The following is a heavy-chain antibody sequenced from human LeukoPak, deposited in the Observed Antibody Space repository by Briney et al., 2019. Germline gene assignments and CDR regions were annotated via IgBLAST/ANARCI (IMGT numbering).Heavy chain of an antibody. CDR3: ARVPTPSAYDPFDF. Sequence: SETLPLTCTVSGDSISNYYWSWLRQPPGKGLEWIGYIYYSGSTKYNPSIKSRVTISVDTSKNQFALELRSVTAADTAVYYCARVPTPSAYDPFDFWGQGTLVTVSS. D-gene: IGHD5-12*01. J-gene: IGHJ4*02. V-gene: IGHV4-59*01. CDR1: GDSISNYY. CDR2: IYYSGST.